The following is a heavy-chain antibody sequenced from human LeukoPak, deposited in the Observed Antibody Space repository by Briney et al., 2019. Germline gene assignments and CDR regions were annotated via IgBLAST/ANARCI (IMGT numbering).Heavy chain of an antibody. Sequence: TGGSLRLSCAASGFTSSSYAMSWVRQAPGKGLEWVSSISDSGGSTYYADSLKGRFTISRDSSKSTLYLQVNSLGAEDTAVYYCAKGIAVTGTYYYGLDVWGQGTTVTVSS. D-gene: IGHD6-19*01. CDR2: ISDSGGST. CDR1: GFTSSSYA. CDR3: AKGIAVTGTYYYGLDV. V-gene: IGHV3-23*01. J-gene: IGHJ6*02.